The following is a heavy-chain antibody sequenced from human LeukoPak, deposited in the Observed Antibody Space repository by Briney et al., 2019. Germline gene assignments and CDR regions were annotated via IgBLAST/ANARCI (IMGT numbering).Heavy chain of an antibody. CDR1: GFTFSNYG. Sequence: GRSLRLSCAASGFTFSNYGMHWVRQAPGKGLEWVAVIWYNGSSKYYADSVKGRFTISRDNSKNTLYLQMNSLRAEDTAVYYCALGDSSGYFNYWGQGTLVTVSS. CDR3: ALGDSSGYFNY. J-gene: IGHJ4*02. V-gene: IGHV3-33*01. CDR2: IWYNGSSK. D-gene: IGHD3-22*01.